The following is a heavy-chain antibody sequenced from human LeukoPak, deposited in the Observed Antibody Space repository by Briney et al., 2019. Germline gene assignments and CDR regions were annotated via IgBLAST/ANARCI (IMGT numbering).Heavy chain of an antibody. J-gene: IGHJ3*02. V-gene: IGHV4-59*01. CDR1: GGSISSYY. CDR3: ARENYDSSGYYYGAFEN. D-gene: IGHD3-22*01. Sequence: SETLSLTCTVSGGSISSYYWSWIRQPPGKGLEWIGYIYYSGSTNYNPSLKSRVTISVDTSKNQFSLKLSSVTAADTAVYYCARENYDSSGYYYGAFENWGQGTMVTVSS. CDR2: IYYSGST.